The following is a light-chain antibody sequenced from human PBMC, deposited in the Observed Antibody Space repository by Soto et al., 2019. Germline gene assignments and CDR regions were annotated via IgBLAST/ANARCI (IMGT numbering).Light chain of an antibody. CDR3: SSYVSNSTVV. CDR2: DVT. CDR1: SSDVGGYNY. J-gene: IGLJ2*01. Sequence: QSVLTQPASVSGSPGQSITISCTGTSSDVGGYNYVSWYQQHPGKVPKLMIYDVTDRPSGVSNRFSGSKSGNTASLTISGLQPEDEAHYYCSSYVSNSTVVFGGGTQLTVL. V-gene: IGLV2-14*01.